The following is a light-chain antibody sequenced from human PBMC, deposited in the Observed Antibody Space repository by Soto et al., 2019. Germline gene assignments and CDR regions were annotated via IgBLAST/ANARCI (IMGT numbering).Light chain of an antibody. J-gene: IGKJ1*01. CDR1: QSLVYSDGNTY. V-gene: IGKV2-24*01. CDR3: VQFSQFPRT. CDR2: QVS. Sequence: DIVLTQTPLSSPVTLGQPASISCRSSQSLVYSDGNTYLSWLQQRPGQPPRLLLYQVSNRFSGVPDRYGGSGAGTDCTLNISRVEAEDVGVYYYVQFSQFPRTFGQGTKVDIK.